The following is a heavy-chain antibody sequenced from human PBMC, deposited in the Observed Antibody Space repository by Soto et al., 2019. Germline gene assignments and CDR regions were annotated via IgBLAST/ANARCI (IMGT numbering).Heavy chain of an antibody. Sequence: GGSLRLSCAASGFTFSDHYMDWVRQAPGKGLEWVGRTRNKANSYTTEYAASVKGRFTISRDDSKNSLYLQMNSLKTEDTAVYYCVREVVLLWFGELLSSAGGMDVWRQGTTVTVSS. D-gene: IGHD3-10*01. J-gene: IGHJ6*02. V-gene: IGHV3-72*01. CDR3: VREVVLLWFGELLSSAGGMDV. CDR1: GFTFSDHY. CDR2: TRNKANSYTT.